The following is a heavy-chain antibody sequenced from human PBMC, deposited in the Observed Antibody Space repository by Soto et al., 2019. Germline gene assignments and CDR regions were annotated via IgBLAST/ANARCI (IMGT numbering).Heavy chain of an antibody. CDR2: IYYSGRT. D-gene: IGHD2-2*01. CDR1: GGSISNYY. V-gene: IGHV4-59*01. Sequence: QVQLQESGPRLVKPSETLSLTCIVSGGSISNYYWSWIRQPPGKGLEWIGYIYYSGRTNYNPSLQSRVTISVDTSKTQFSLQLSSVTAADTAVYYCARAVLPATAPFDYWGQGTLVAFSS. J-gene: IGHJ4*02. CDR3: ARAVLPATAPFDY.